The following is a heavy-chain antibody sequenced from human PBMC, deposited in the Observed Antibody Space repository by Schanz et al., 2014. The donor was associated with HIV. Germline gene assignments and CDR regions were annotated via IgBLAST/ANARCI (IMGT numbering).Heavy chain of an antibody. CDR1: GLTFGSYA. CDR3: AKRGVAAEFDY. Sequence: VQLLESGGGLVQPGGSLRLSCAASGLTFGSYAMSWVRQAPGKGLEWVALISFDGATTSYVDSVEGRFTISRDNVKNTLSLQMSSLRIEDTALYYCAKRGVAAEFDYWGQGTLVTVSS. D-gene: IGHD6-19*01. CDR2: ISFDGATT. J-gene: IGHJ4*02. V-gene: IGHV3-30*18.